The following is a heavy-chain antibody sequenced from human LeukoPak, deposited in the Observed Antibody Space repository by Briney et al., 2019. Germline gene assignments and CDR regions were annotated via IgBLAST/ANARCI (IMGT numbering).Heavy chain of an antibody. CDR3: ARYSYGYIGY. J-gene: IGHJ4*02. Sequence: SETLSLTCTVSGGSISSNYWSWIRQPPGKGLEWIGYIYYSGSTNYNPSLKSRVTISVDTSKNQFSLKLSSVTAADTAVYYCARYSYGYIGYWGQGTLVTVSS. D-gene: IGHD5-18*01. V-gene: IGHV4-59*01. CDR2: IYYSGST. CDR1: GGSISSNY.